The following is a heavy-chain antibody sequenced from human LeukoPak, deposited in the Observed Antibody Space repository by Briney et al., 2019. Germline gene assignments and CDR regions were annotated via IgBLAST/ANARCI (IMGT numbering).Heavy chain of an antibody. J-gene: IGHJ4*02. D-gene: IGHD6-6*01. Sequence: ASVKVSCKASGYTFTSYGISWVRQAPGQGLEWMGWISAYNGNTNYAQKLQGRVTMTTDASTSTAYMELRSLRSDDTAVYYCARVTAALYYFDYWGQGTLVTVSS. CDR2: ISAYNGNT. CDR3: ARVTAALYYFDY. V-gene: IGHV1-18*01. CDR1: GYTFTSYG.